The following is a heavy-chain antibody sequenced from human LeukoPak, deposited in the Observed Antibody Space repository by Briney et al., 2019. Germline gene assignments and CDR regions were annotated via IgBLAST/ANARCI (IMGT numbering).Heavy chain of an antibody. CDR2: ISGSGGST. D-gene: IGHD5-18*01. V-gene: IGHV3-23*01. CDR1: GLTFSSYA. CDR3: AKSAAMVSFDY. Sequence: GGSLRLSCVVSGLTFSSYAMSWVRQAPGKGLEWVSAISGSGGSTYYADSVKGRFTISRDNSKNTLYLQMNSLRAEDTAVYYCAKSAAMVSFDYWGQGTLVTVSS. J-gene: IGHJ4*02.